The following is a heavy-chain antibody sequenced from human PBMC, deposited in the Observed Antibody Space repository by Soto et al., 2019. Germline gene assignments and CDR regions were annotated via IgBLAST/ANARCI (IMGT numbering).Heavy chain of an antibody. D-gene: IGHD6-6*01. J-gene: IGHJ4*02. CDR2: ISSSSSYI. CDR3: ARDLSSSSSRPFDY. V-gene: IGHV3-21*01. CDR1: GFTFSSYS. Sequence: EVQLVESGGGLVKPGGSLRLSCAASGFTFSSYSMNWVRQAPGKGLEWVSSISSSSSYIYYADSVKGRFTISRYTAKNSLYLQMNSLRAEDTAVYYCARDLSSSSSRPFDYWGQGTLVTVSS.